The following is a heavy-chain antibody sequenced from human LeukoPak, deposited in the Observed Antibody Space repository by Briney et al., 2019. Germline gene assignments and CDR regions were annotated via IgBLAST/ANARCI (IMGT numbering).Heavy chain of an antibody. CDR1: RFTFDDYA. Sequence: GRSLRLSCAASRFTFDDYAMHWVRQAPGKGLEWVSGISWNSGTKGYADSVKGRFTISRDNAKNSLYLQMNSLRGEDAALYYCAVLHYYAMDVWGQGTTVTVSS. V-gene: IGHV3-9*01. D-gene: IGHD2-8*01. CDR2: ISWNSGTK. CDR3: AVLHYYAMDV. J-gene: IGHJ6*02.